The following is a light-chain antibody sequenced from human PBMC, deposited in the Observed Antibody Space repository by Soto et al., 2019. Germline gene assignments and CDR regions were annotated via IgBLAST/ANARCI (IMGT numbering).Light chain of an antibody. CDR1: SSDVGTYNY. CDR2: DVS. J-gene: IGLJ1*01. V-gene: IGLV2-11*01. CDR3: CSYAGSPRYV. Sequence: QSALTQPRSVSGSLGQSVTISCTGTSSDVGTYNYVSWYQQHPGKAPKVMIYDVSERPSGVPDRFSGSKSGNTGSLTISGLQAEDEADYYCCSYAGSPRYVLGTGTKLTVL.